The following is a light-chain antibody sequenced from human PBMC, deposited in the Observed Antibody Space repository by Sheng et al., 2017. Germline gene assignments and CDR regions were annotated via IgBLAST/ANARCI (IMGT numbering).Light chain of an antibody. J-gene: IGKJ1*01. CDR1: QTISNY. CDR3: QQSFSAPRT. V-gene: IGKV1-39*01. CDR2: AVS. Sequence: DIQMTQSPSSLSASVGDRVTIACRASQTISNYLNWYHHRPGQAPKLLISAVSSLQSGVPSRISGSGSGTDFTLTISSLQPEDFGTYHCQQSFSAPRTFGQGTRVEIK.